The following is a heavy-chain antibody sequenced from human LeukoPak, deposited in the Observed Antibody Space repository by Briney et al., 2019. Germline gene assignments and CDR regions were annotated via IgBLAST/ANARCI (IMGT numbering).Heavy chain of an antibody. Sequence: SETLSLTCTVSGDSISSDSYYWGWIRQASGKGLEWIGGIRYSGRTYYNPSLKSRVTISVDAPKNQFSLKLTSVTAADTAVYFCTRQPDYYDSSGYFDYWGQGTLVTVSS. CDR3: TRQPDYYDSSGYFDY. D-gene: IGHD3-22*01. CDR2: IRYSGRT. CDR1: GDSISSDSYY. V-gene: IGHV4-39*01. J-gene: IGHJ4*02.